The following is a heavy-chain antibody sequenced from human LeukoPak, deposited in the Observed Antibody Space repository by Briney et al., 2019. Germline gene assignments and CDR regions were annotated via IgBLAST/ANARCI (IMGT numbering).Heavy chain of an antibody. V-gene: IGHV4-39*01. J-gene: IGHJ4*02. CDR1: GGSISSSSYY. CDR3: ARLQWELQGDY. D-gene: IGHD1-26*01. Sequence: SETLSLTCTVSGGSISSSSYYWGWIRQPPGRGLEWVGSIYYSGSTYYNPSLKSRVTIYVDTSKNQFSLKLISVTAADTAVYYCARLQWELQGDYWGQGTLVTVSS. CDR2: IYYSGST.